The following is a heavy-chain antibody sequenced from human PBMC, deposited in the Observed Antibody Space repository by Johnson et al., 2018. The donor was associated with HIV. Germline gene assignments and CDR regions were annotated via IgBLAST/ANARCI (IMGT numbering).Heavy chain of an antibody. CDR2: IRYDGSNK. Sequence: VQLVESGGGLVQPGRSLRLSCAASGFTFDDYAMHWVRQAPGKGLEWVAFIRYDGSNKHYADSVKARFTISRDDARNTLYLQMNSLRVEDTALYYCAKDGDDGDEADGTKGAFDIWGQGTMVTVSS. V-gene: IGHV3-30*02. CDR3: AKDGDDGDEADGTKGAFDI. CDR1: GFTFDDYA. J-gene: IGHJ3*02. D-gene: IGHD2-2*01.